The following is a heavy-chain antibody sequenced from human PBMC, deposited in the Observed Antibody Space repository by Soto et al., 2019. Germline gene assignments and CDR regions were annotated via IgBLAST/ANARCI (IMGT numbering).Heavy chain of an antibody. CDR1: RYTSTNYG. Sequence: ASVKVSCKASRYTSTNYGMHSVRQAPGQRLEWMGWINAGSGNTKYSQKFQRRITITRYTPASTVYMELSSRRSDDTAVYYCANDLIVLPGDKGLEYWGQGAMVTVSS. CDR2: INAGSGNT. D-gene: IGHD2-2*01. J-gene: IGHJ4*02. V-gene: IGHV1-3*01. CDR3: ANDLIVLPGDKGLEY.